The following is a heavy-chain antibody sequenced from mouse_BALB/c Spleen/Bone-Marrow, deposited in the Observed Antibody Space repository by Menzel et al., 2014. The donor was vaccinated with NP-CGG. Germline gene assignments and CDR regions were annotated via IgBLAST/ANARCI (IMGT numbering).Heavy chain of an antibody. CDR2: ISSGGST. Sequence: EVQGVESGGGLVKPGGSLKLSCAASGFTFSNYAMSWVRQTPEKRLEWVASISSGGSTYYPDSVKGRFTISRDNARNILYLQMSSLRSEDTAMYYCARGGLRYFDVWGAGTTVTVSS. D-gene: IGHD3-2*02. V-gene: IGHV5-6-5*01. J-gene: IGHJ1*01. CDR1: GFTFSNYA. CDR3: ARGGLRYFDV.